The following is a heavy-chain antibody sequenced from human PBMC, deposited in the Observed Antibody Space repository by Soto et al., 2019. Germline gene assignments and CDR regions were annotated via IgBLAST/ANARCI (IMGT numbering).Heavy chain of an antibody. D-gene: IGHD3-22*01. V-gene: IGHV4-31*03. CDR3: ARAVGSGYHHFDY. J-gene: IGHJ4*02. Sequence: SETLSLTCTVSGGSISSGGYYWSWIRQHPGKRLEWIGYIYYSGSTYYNPSLKSRVTISVDTSKDQFSLKLSSVTAADTAVYYWARAVGSGYHHFDYWGQGTLVTVSS. CDR2: IYYSGST. CDR1: GGSISSGGYY.